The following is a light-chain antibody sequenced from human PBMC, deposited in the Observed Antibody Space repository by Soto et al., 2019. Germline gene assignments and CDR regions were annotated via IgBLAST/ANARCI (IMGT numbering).Light chain of an antibody. Sequence: QSALTQPASVSGSPGQSITISCTGTSSDVGGYNYVSWYQQHPGKAPKLMIYEVNNRPSGVSNRFSGSKSGNTASLTISGLQAEDEADYYCSSYTSSSTLEVVFGGGTKLTVL. CDR2: EVN. V-gene: IGLV2-14*01. CDR1: SSDVGGYNY. CDR3: SSYTSSSTLEVV. J-gene: IGLJ2*01.